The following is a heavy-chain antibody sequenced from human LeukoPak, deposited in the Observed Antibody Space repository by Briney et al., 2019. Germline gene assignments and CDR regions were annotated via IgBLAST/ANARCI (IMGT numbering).Heavy chain of an antibody. CDR2: TYYRSKWYN. CDR3: ASDYYGSGSLSPFLHY. V-gene: IGHV6-1*01. D-gene: IGHD3-10*01. J-gene: IGHJ4*02. CDR1: GDSVSSNSAA. Sequence: SQTLSLTCAISGDSVSSNSAAWNWIRQSPSRGLEWLGRTYYRSKWYNDYAVSVKSRITINPDTSKNQFSLQLNSVTPEDTAGYYCASDYYGSGSLSPFLHYWGQGTLVPVSS.